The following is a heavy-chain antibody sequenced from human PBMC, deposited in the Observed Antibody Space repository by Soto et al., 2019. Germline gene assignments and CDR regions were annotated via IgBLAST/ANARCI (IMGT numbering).Heavy chain of an antibody. CDR3: ARGGGDIWGTQAAFDI. V-gene: IGHV4-59*01. Sequence: QVQLQESGPGLVKPSETLSLTCTVSGGSISSYYWSWIRQPPGKGLEWIGYIYYSGRTNYNPSLKSRVTMSVDTAKNQFSLELSSVAAADTAVDYCARGGGDIWGTQAAFDIWGQGTMVTVSS. J-gene: IGHJ3*02. CDR1: GGSISSYY. D-gene: IGHD3-16*01. CDR2: IYYSGRT.